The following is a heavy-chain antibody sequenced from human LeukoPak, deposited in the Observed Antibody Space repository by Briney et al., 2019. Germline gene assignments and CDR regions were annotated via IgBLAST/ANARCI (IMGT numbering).Heavy chain of an antibody. Sequence: GGSLRLSCAASGFTFSSYGMHWVRQAPGKGLEWVAVISYDGSNKYYADSVKGRFTISRDNSKNTLYLQMNSLRAEDTAVYYRARAIAVAGTDHWGQGTLVTVSS. D-gene: IGHD6-19*01. V-gene: IGHV3-30*03. CDR2: ISYDGSNK. J-gene: IGHJ4*02. CDR3: ARAIAVAGTDH. CDR1: GFTFSSYG.